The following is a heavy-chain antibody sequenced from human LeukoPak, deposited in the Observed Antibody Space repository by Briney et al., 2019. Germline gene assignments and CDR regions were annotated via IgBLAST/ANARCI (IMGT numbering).Heavy chain of an antibody. Sequence: KSSETLSLTCAVYGGSFSGYYWSWIRQPPGKGLEWIGYIYYSGSTNYNPSLKSRVTISVDTSKNQFSLKLSSVTAADTAVYYCARVQDGYCSGGSCYGGFDYWGQGTLVTVSS. J-gene: IGHJ4*02. CDR1: GGSFSGYY. V-gene: IGHV4-59*01. CDR2: IYYSGST. CDR3: ARVQDGYCSGGSCYGGFDY. D-gene: IGHD2-15*01.